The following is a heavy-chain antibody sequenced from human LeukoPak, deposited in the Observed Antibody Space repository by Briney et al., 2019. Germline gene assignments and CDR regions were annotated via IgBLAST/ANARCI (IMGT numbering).Heavy chain of an antibody. CDR1: GFTFGTSW. CDR3: SFSLNY. Sequence: GGSLRLSCAASGFTFGTSWMDWVRQAPGKGLEWVANIKADGTEKYYVDSVRGRFTISRDNAKNSLDLQMNSLRAEDTAVYYCSFSLNYWGQGTLVTVSS. CDR2: IKADGTEK. J-gene: IGHJ4*02. V-gene: IGHV3-7*01.